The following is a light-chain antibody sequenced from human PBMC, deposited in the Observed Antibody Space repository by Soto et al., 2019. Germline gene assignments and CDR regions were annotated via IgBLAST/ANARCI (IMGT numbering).Light chain of an antibody. J-gene: IGKJ2*01. V-gene: IGKV4-1*01. CDR3: QQYESTPPT. CDR2: WAS. CDR1: QSVLYSSNNKYY. Sequence: DIVMTQSPDSLAVSLGERATINCKSSQSVLYSSNNKYYLAWYQQSPGQPPKLLIYWASTRESVVPDRFSGSGSGTHFTLTITSLQAEDVAVYYCQQYESTPPTFGQGTKLEIK.